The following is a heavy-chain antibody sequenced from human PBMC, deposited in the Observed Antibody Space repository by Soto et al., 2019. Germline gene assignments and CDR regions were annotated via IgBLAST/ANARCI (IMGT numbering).Heavy chain of an antibody. Sequence: GASVKVSCKASGGTFSSYAVSWVRQAPGQGLEWMGGIIPIFGTANYAQKFQGRVTITADESTSTAYMELSSLRSEDTAVYYCARTVRDGYIGYWGQGTLVTVSS. D-gene: IGHD3-10*01. CDR3: ARTVRDGYIGY. CDR1: GGTFSSYA. J-gene: IGHJ4*02. CDR2: IIPIFGTA. V-gene: IGHV1-69*13.